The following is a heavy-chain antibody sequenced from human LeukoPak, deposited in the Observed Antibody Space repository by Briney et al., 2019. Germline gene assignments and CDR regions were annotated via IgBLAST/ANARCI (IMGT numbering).Heavy chain of an antibody. CDR1: GGSISSGGYY. V-gene: IGHV4-31*03. CDR3: ARVEAAAGFDY. J-gene: IGHJ4*02. D-gene: IGHD6-13*01. Sequence: SETLSLTCTVSGGSISSGGYYWSWIRQHPGKGLEWIGYIYYSGSTYYNPSLKSRVTISVDTSKNQFSLKLSSVTAADTAVYYCARVEAAAGFDYWGQGTLVTVSS. CDR2: IYYSGST.